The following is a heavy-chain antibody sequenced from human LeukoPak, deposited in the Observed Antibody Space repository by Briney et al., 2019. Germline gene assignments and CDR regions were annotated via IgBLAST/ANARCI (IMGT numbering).Heavy chain of an antibody. CDR3: AREHRGRESSSWYVPHKMAYNWFDP. CDR2: IYHSGST. J-gene: IGHJ5*02. D-gene: IGHD6-13*01. CDR1: GYSISSGSC. V-gene: IGHV4-38-2*02. Sequence: SETLSLTCTVSGYSISSGSCWGWIRQPPGEGLDWIGSIYHSGSTFYNPSLKSRVTISVDTSKNQFSLKLSSVTAADTAVYYCAREHRGRESSSWYVPHKMAYNWFDPWGQGTLVTVSS.